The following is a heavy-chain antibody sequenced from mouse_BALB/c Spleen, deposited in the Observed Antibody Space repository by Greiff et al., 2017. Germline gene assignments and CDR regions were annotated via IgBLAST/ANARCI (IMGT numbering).Heavy chain of an antibody. D-gene: IGHD2-2*01. CDR1: GYSITSDYA. Sequence: EVMLVESGPGLVKPSQSLSLTCTVTGYSITSDYAWNWIRQFPGNKLEWMGYISYSGSTSYNPSLKSRISITRDTSKNQFFLQLNSVTTEDTATYYCAYGYDWFAYWGQGTLVTVSA. CDR3: AYGYDWFAY. J-gene: IGHJ3*01. CDR2: ISYSGST. V-gene: IGHV3-2*02.